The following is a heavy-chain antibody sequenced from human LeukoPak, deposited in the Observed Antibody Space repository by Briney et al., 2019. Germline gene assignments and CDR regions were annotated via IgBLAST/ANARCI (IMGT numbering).Heavy chain of an antibody. D-gene: IGHD2-2*01. Sequence: GASVKVSCKASGGTFSSYAISWVRQAPGQGLEWMGGIIPIFGTANYAQKFQGRVTITADESTSTAYMELSSLRSEDTAVYYCAIHKPAATIYYYYGMDVWGKGTTVTVSS. CDR1: GGTFSSYA. V-gene: IGHV1-69*13. CDR2: IIPIFGTA. J-gene: IGHJ6*04. CDR3: AIHKPAATIYYYYGMDV.